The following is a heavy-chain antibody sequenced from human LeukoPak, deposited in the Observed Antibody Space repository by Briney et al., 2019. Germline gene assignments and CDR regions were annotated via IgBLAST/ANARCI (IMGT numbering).Heavy chain of an antibody. Sequence: PGGSLRLSCAASGFTFSSYAMSWVRQAPGKGLEWVANIKQDGSEKYYVDSVKGRFTISRDNAKNSLYLQMNNLRVEDTAVYFCARGQRLGSWGQGTLVIVSS. V-gene: IGHV3-7*01. D-gene: IGHD3-9*01. J-gene: IGHJ4*02. CDR2: IKQDGSEK. CDR1: GFTFSSYA. CDR3: ARGQRLGS.